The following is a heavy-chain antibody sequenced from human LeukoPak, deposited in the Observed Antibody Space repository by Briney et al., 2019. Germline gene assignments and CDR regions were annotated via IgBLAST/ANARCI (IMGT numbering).Heavy chain of an antibody. D-gene: IGHD1-26*01. J-gene: IGHJ1*01. V-gene: IGHV4-59*08. CDR3: ARHDVAGATTDYFQH. CDR1: GDSISSGNW. CDR2: IYYSGST. Sequence: SETLSLTCAVSGDSISSGNWWSWVRQAPGKGPEWIGYIYYSGSTRYNPSLKSRVTISVDTSKNQISLKLGSVTAADTAVYYCARHDVAGATTDYFQHWGQGTLVTVSS.